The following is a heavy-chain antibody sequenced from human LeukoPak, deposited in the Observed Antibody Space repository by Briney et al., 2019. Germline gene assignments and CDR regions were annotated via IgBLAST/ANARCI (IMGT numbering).Heavy chain of an antibody. D-gene: IGHD3-16*01. J-gene: IGHJ4*02. Sequence: GGSLRLSCAASGFTFNSYVVSWVRQAPGKGLEWVSVISASGAKTYYADSVKGRFTMSRDNSKNTLYLQMDSLRAEDTAVYYCAKDRDGGSNAQVKGFDYWGQGTLVTVSS. V-gene: IGHV3-23*01. CDR3: AKDRDGGSNAQVKGFDY. CDR2: ISASGAKT. CDR1: GFTFNSYV.